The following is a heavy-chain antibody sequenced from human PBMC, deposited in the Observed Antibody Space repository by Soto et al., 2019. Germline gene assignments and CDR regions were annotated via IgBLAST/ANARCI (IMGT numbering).Heavy chain of an antibody. J-gene: IGHJ4*02. V-gene: IGHV3-23*01. CDR1: GFTFSSYA. CDR2: ISGSGGST. Sequence: GGSLRLSCAASGFTFSSYAMSWVRQAPGKGLEWVSAISGSGGSTYYADSVKGRFTISRDNSKNTLYLQMNSLRAEDTAVYYCAKARGHYYGSGSYISSDYWGQGTLVTVSS. D-gene: IGHD3-10*01. CDR3: AKARGHYYGSGSYISSDY.